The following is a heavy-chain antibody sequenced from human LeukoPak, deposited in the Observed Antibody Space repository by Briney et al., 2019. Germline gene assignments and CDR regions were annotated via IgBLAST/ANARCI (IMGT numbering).Heavy chain of an antibody. J-gene: IGHJ4*02. Sequence: PSETLSLTCTVSGGSISSSSYYWGWIRRPPGKGLEWIGSIYYSGSTYYNPSLKSRVTISVDTSKNQFSLKLSSVTAADTAVYYCARVAVAGTPDQHGYWGQGTLVTASS. CDR3: ARVAVAGTPDQHGY. CDR1: GGSISSSSYY. CDR2: IYYSGST. V-gene: IGHV4-39*07. D-gene: IGHD6-19*01.